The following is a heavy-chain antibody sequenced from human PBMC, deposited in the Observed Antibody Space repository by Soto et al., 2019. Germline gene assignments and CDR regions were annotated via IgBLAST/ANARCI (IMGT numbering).Heavy chain of an antibody. CDR1: GFTFSSYS. CDR2: ISSSSYI. J-gene: IGHJ4*02. Sequence: GSLRLSCAASGFTFSSYSMNWVRQAPGKGLEWVSSISSSSYIYYADSVKGRFTISRDNAKNSLYLQMNSLRAEDTAVYYCAAFYSSSSGRDYWGQGTLVTVSS. V-gene: IGHV3-21*01. D-gene: IGHD6-6*01. CDR3: AAFYSSSSGRDY.